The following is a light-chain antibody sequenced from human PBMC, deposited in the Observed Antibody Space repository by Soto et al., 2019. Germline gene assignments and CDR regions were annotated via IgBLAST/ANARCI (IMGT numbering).Light chain of an antibody. CDR3: QQYNSYSTWT. Sequence: DIQKTQSPSTLSASVGDRVTITCRASQRISSWLAWYQQKPGKAPNLLIYDASTLERGVPSRFSGSGSGTEFTLTISSLQPDDFATYYCQQYNSYSTWTFGQGTKVDIK. CDR1: QRISSW. V-gene: IGKV1-5*01. CDR2: DAS. J-gene: IGKJ1*01.